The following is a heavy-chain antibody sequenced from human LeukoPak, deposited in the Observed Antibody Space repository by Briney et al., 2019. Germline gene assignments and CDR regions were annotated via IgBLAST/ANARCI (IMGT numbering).Heavy chain of an antibody. CDR3: AKDRVLVTATFDH. V-gene: IGHV3-23*01. D-gene: IGHD2-21*02. CDR1: GFTFSSYA. J-gene: IGHJ4*02. Sequence: PGGSLRLSCAASGFTFSSYAMSWVRQAPGKGLEWVSAISASDGRTYYAESVKGWFTISRDNSKNTLYLRMNSLRAEDTAVYYCAKDRVLVTATFDHWGQGTLVTVSS. CDR2: ISASDGRT.